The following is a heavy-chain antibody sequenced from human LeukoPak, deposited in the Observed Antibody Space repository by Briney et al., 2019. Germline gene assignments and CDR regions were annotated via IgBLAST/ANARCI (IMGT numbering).Heavy chain of an antibody. CDR2: ISGSGGST. CDR1: GFTFSSYA. D-gene: IGHD2-2*01. J-gene: IGHJ4*02. V-gene: IGHV3-23*01. CDR3: AKGYCSSTSCYVFDY. Sequence: GESLRLSCAASGFTFSSYAMSWVRQAPGKGLKWVSAISGSGGSTYYADSVKGRFTISRDNSKNTLYLQMNSLRAEDTAVYYCAKGYCSSTSCYVFDYWGQGTLVTVSS.